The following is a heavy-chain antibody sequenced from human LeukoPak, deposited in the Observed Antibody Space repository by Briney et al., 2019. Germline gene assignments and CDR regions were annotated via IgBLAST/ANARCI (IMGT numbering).Heavy chain of an antibody. J-gene: IGHJ6*03. CDR1: GYTFTSYG. CDR2: MNPNSGNT. Sequence: ASVKVSCKASGYTFTSYGISWVRQAPGQGLEWMGWMNPNSGNTGYAQKFQGRVTITRNTSISTAYMELSSLRSEDTAVYYCARTGAYYYYYMDVWGKGTTVTVSS. CDR3: ARTGAYYYYYMDV. V-gene: IGHV1-8*03.